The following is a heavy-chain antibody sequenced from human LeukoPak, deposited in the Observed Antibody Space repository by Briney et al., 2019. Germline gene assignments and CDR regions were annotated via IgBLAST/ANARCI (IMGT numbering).Heavy chain of an antibody. Sequence: PGGSLRLSCLASGFTFSDCYMSWIRQAPGKGLEWVSYISPDDTDVDYADSLKGRFTISRDNAKNSLFLQMNSPRAEDTAVYYCARNHGDYWGQGTVVTVSS. CDR1: GFTFSDCY. D-gene: IGHD1-14*01. CDR2: ISPDDTDV. CDR3: ARNHGDY. V-gene: IGHV3-11*04. J-gene: IGHJ4*02.